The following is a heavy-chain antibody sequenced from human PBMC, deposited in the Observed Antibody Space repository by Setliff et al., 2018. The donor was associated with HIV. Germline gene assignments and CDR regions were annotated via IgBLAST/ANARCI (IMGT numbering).Heavy chain of an antibody. D-gene: IGHD3-22*01. V-gene: IGHV3-23*01. J-gene: IGHJ3*02. Sequence: GSLRLSCAASGFTFSSYAMTWVRQAPGKGLEWVSTIGAVGGPTHYAESVKGRFTISKDNSKNTLYLQMSSLRSEDTAVYYCARCYYDSSGPTDAFDIWGQGTVVTVSS. CDR1: GFTFSSYA. CDR3: ARCYYDSSGPTDAFDI. CDR2: IGAVGGPT.